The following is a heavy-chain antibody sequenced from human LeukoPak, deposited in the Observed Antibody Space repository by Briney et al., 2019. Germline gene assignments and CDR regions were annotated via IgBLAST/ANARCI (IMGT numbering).Heavy chain of an antibody. D-gene: IGHD1-26*01. CDR1: GYTFTGYY. Sequence: ASVTVSCKASGYTFTGYYMHWVRQAPGQGLEWMGWINPNSGGTNYAQKFQGRVTMTRDTSISTAYMELSRLRSDDTAVYYCARAGARWELLNYYYYYGMDVWGQGTTVTVSS. V-gene: IGHV1-2*02. J-gene: IGHJ6*02. CDR2: INPNSGGT. CDR3: ARAGARWELLNYYYYYGMDV.